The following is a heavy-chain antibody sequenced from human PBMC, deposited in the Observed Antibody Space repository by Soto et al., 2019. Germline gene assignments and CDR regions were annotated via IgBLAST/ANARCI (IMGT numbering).Heavy chain of an antibody. J-gene: IGHJ6*02. CDR2: IYYSGST. V-gene: IGHV4-59*01. CDR3: ASEPGYNYGMDV. Sequence: SETLSLTCTVSGGSISSYYWSWIRRPPGKGLEWIGYIYYSGSTNYNPSLKSRVTISVDTSKNQFSLKLSSVTAADTAVYYCASEPGYNYGMDVWGQGTTVTVSS. CDR1: GGSISSYY.